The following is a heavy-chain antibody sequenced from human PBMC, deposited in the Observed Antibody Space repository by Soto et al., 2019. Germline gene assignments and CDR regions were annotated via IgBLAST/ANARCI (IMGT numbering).Heavy chain of an antibody. J-gene: IGHJ4*02. CDR1: GFTFSDYY. V-gene: IGHV3-11*06. CDR2: ISSSSSYT. CDR3: AREIAVAGTHNFDY. Sequence: PVGSLRLSCAASGFTFSDYYMSWIRQAPGKGLEWVSYISSSSSYTNYADSVKGRFTISRDNAKNSLYLQMNSLRAEDTAIYYCAREIAVAGTHNFDYWGQGTLVTVSS. D-gene: IGHD6-19*01.